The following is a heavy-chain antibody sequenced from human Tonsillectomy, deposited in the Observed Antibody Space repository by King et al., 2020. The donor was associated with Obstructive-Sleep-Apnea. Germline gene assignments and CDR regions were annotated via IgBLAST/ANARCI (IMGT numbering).Heavy chain of an antibody. CDR3: ARAAGGRVVGAHFDY. V-gene: IGHV4-39*07. Sequence: LPLQESGPGLVKPSETLSLTCTVYGGSISSGIYYWGWIRQPPGKGLEWIGSMSYSGTTYYNPSLKSRVTVSVDTSKNQLSLNLNSVTAADTAVYYCARAAGGRVVGAHFDYWGQGTLVTVSS. D-gene: IGHD2-15*01. CDR2: MSYSGTT. CDR1: GGSISSGIYY. J-gene: IGHJ4*02.